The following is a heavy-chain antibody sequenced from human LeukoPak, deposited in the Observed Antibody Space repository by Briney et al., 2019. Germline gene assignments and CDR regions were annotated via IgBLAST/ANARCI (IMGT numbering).Heavy chain of an antibody. D-gene: IGHD3-9*01. Sequence: SETLSLTCTVSGGSISSSSYYWGWIRQPPGKGLEWIGSIYYSGSTYYNPSLKSRVTISVDTSKNQFSLKLSSVTAAGTAVYYCARHVNRRYPYYDISPGAAGYWGQGTLVTVSS. J-gene: IGHJ4*02. CDR2: IYYSGST. CDR3: ARHVNRRYPYYDISPGAAGY. V-gene: IGHV4-39*01. CDR1: GGSISSSSYY.